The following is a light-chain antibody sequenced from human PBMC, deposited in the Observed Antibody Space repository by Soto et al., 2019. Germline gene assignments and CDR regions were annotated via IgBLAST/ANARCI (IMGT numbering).Light chain of an antibody. CDR1: QSVITN. J-gene: IGKJ5*01. CDR3: QQRSNWPPIT. Sequence: EIVLTQSPGTLSLSPGERASLSCRASQSVITNYIAWCRQKPGQAPRLLIYDASNRATGIPARFSGSGSGTDFTLTISSLEPEDFAVYYCQQRSNWPPITFGQGTRLEI. V-gene: IGKV3-11*01. CDR2: DAS.